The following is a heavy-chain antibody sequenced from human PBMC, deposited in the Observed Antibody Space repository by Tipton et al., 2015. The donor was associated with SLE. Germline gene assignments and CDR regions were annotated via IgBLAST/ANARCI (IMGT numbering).Heavy chain of an antibody. CDR1: GGSFSGFY. CDR3: ARDDTDGESSGIPGDY. Sequence: TLSLTCAVYGGSFSGFYWNWIRQPPGKGLEWIGEIDDSGSTNYNPSLKSRVTISLDTSKNQFSLKLSSVTAADTAVYYCARDDTDGESSGIPGDYWGQGTLVTVSS. D-gene: IGHD3-22*01. CDR2: IDDSGST. V-gene: IGHV4-34*01. J-gene: IGHJ4*02.